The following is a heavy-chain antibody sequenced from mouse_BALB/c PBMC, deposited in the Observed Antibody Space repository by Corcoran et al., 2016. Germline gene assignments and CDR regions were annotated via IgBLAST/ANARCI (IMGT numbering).Heavy chain of an antibody. Sequence: QVTLKESGPGILQPSQTLSMSCSFAGFSLSSSDMGGSWIRQASGKGLEWLAHIYGDDDKRYNPSLKSRLTISKDIYRHQVFLKITSVDTADIAIYYCARGIFITTDNGGVYAMDYWGQGTSVTVSS. CDR3: ARGIFITTDNGGVYAMDY. CDR2: IYGDDDK. J-gene: IGHJ4*01. D-gene: IGHD1-2*01. V-gene: IGHV8-12*01. CDR1: GFSLSSSDMG.